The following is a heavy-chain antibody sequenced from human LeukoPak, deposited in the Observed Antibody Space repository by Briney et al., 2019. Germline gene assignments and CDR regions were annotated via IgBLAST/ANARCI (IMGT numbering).Heavy chain of an antibody. Sequence: ASVKVSCKASGYTFTGYYMHWVRQAPGQGLEWMGIINPSGGSTSYAQKFQGRGTMTRDMSTSTVYMELSSLRSEDTAVYYCARVDSSSWGAFDIWGQGTMVTVSS. V-gene: IGHV1-46*01. J-gene: IGHJ3*02. CDR3: ARVDSSSWGAFDI. CDR2: INPSGGST. D-gene: IGHD6-13*01. CDR1: GYTFTGYY.